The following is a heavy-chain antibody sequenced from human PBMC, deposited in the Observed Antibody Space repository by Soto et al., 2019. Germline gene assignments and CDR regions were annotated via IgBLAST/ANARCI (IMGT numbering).Heavy chain of an antibody. Sequence: SETLSLTCTVSGASVTTGGYFWTWLRQHPGKGPERIGYIHYRGSTSYNPSFQSRLSMSLDSSKNHFTLTLTSVTAADTALYFFAVHRATPGVALSNWFGPWGQGSLVTVSS. D-gene: IGHD3-10*01. V-gene: IGHV4-31*03. CDR1: GASVTTGGYF. CDR3: AVHRATPGVALSNWFGP. J-gene: IGHJ5*02. CDR2: IHYRGST.